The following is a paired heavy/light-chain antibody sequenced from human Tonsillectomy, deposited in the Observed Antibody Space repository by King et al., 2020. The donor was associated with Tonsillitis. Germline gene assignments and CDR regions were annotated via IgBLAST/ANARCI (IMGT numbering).Heavy chain of an antibody. V-gene: IGHV3-7*03. CDR1: GFRFSNNW. CDR3: ARVGGYDDKSTYRSYYYYYGLDV. Sequence: DVQLVESGGGLVQPGGSLRLSCVGSGFRFSNNWMSWVRQAPGKGLEWVANIKEDGSERYYVDSVEGRFTISRDNAKNSLFLQMNSLRAEDTAVYYCARVGGYDDKSTYRSYYYYYGLDVWGQGTTVTVSS. J-gene: IGHJ6*02. D-gene: IGHD3-22*01. CDR2: IKEDGSER.
Light chain of an antibody. CDR2: KAS. V-gene: IGKV1-5*03. CDR1: QSISRW. J-gene: IGKJ1*01. Sequence: DIQMTQSPSTLSASVGDRVTITCRASQSISRWLAWYQQKPGKVPKLLIYKASTLESGVPSRFSGSGFGTEFTLTISSLQPDDFATYYCQEFNTPRWTFGQGTKVEIK. CDR3: QEFNTPRWT.